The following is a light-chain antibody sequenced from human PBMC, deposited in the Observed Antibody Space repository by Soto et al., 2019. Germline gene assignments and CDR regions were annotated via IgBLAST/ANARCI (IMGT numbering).Light chain of an antibody. CDR3: QQYGSLIT. J-gene: IGKJ5*01. V-gene: IGKV3-20*01. CDR2: GAS. Sequence: EIGLKQSPGTLSLPPRERATLSCRASQSVSSSYLAWYQQKPGQAPRLLIYGASSRATGIPDRFSGSGSGTDFTLTISRLEPEDFAVYYCQQYGSLITFGQGTRLEIK. CDR1: QSVSSSY.